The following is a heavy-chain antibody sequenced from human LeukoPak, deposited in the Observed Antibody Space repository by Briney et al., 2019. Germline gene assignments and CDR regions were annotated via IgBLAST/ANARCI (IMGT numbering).Heavy chain of an antibody. CDR2: IWYDGGNK. D-gene: IGHD3-10*01. Sequence: PGGSLRLSCAASGFTFSSYGMHWVRQAPGKGLEWVAVIWYDGGNKYYADSVKGRFTISRDNSKNTLYLQMNSLRAEDTAVYYCAKDYYGSGSGYYYGMDVWGQGTTVTVSS. CDR3: AKDYYGSGSGYYYGMDV. V-gene: IGHV3-30*02. J-gene: IGHJ6*02. CDR1: GFTFSSYG.